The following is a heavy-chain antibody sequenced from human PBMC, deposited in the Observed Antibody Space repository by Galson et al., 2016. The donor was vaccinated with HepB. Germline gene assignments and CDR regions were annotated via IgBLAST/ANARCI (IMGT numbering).Heavy chain of an antibody. J-gene: IGHJ5*02. V-gene: IGHV3-48*02. D-gene: IGHD3-10*01. Sequence: SLRLSCAASGFSFTTYSMNWVRQAPGKGLEWISHISGTGSTIYYADSVKGRFTISRDNAKNSLYLQMNSLRDEDTAVYYCARDPRIPMVQGVIVNWFDPWGQGTLVTVSS. CDR3: ARDPRIPMVQGVIVNWFDP. CDR2: ISGTGSTI. CDR1: GFSFTTYS.